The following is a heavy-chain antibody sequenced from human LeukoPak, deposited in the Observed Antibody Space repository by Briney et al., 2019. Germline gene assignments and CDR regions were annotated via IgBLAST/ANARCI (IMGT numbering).Heavy chain of an antibody. V-gene: IGHV4-59*01. CDR1: GGSISSYY. D-gene: IGHD3-16*02. J-gene: IGHJ4*02. CDR2: IYNSGST. CDR3: AREGGAISFIDY. Sequence: PSETLSLTCTVSGGSISSYYWSWIRQPPGKGLEWIGYIYNSGSTNYTPSLKSRVIISIDTSKNQFSLKLSSVTAADTAVYYCAREGGAISFIDYWGQGTLVTVSS.